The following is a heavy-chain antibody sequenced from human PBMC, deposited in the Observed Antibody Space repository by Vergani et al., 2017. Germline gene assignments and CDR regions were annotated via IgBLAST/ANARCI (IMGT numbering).Heavy chain of an antibody. CDR1: GFTFSSYG. Sequence: QVQLVESGGGVVQPGRSLRLSCAASGFTFSSYGMHWVRQAPGKGLEWVAVISYDGSNKYYADSVKGRFTISRDNSKNTLYLQMNSLRAEDTAVYYCARENHSSSSGVWYYYMDVWGKGTTVTVSS. CDR2: ISYDGSNK. CDR3: ARENHSSSSGVWYYYMDV. J-gene: IGHJ6*03. V-gene: IGHV3-30*03. D-gene: IGHD6-6*01.